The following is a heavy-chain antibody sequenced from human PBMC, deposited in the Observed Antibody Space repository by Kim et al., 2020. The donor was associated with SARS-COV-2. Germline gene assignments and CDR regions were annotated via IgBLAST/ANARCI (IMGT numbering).Heavy chain of an antibody. CDR2: IYYSGST. J-gene: IGHJ5*02. CDR3: ARGAQYRARPYYYDSSGYYGS. V-gene: IGHV4-59*01. D-gene: IGHD3-22*01. CDR1: GGSISSYY. Sequence: SETLSLTCTVSGGSISSYYWSWIRQPPGKGLEWIGYIYYSGSTNYNPSLKSRVTISVDTSKNQFSLKLSSVTAADTAVYYCARGAQYRARPYYYDSSGYYGSWGQGTLVTVSS.